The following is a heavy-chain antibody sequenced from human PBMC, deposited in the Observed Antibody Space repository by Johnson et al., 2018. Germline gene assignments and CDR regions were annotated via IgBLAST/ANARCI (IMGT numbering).Heavy chain of an antibody. Sequence: VQLVESGGGLVKPGGSLRLSCAASGFTFSSYSMNWVRQAPGKGLEWVSSISSSSSYIYYADSVKGRFTISRDNAKNSLYLQMNSLRAEDTAVYYCARYCSGGSCYSNYYYGMDVWGQGTTVTVSS. J-gene: IGHJ6*02. V-gene: IGHV3-21*06. CDR1: GFTFSSYS. D-gene: IGHD2-15*01. CDR3: ARYCSGGSCYSNYYYGMDV. CDR2: ISSSSSYI.